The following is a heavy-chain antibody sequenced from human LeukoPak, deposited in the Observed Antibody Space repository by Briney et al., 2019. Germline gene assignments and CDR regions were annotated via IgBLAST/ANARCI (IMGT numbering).Heavy chain of an antibody. D-gene: IGHD1-26*01. J-gene: IGHJ4*02. CDR3: ARAQAYSGRIFDY. CDR1: GDSFSSNSAA. CDR2: TYYRSKWYN. Sequence: SQTLSLTCAISGDSFSSNSAAWNWVRQSPSRGLEWLGRTYYRSKWYNEYAVSVKSRITINPDTSKNQFSLQLNSVTPEDTALYYCARAQAYSGRIFDYWGQGTLVTVSS. V-gene: IGHV6-1*01.